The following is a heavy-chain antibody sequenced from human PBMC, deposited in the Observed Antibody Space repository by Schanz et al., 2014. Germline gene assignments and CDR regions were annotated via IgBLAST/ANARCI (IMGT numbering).Heavy chain of an antibody. Sequence: SAAEAQKPGASATVSCKASGYPFIVYYLHWLRQAPGQGIEWMGWIHPNTGGTRYAQKCQDWVTMTRDTSSSTAYMELSRLRSDDTAVYSCTRARGGRTGLFEYWGQGSLVTVSS. V-gene: IGHV1-2*04. J-gene: IGHJ4*02. D-gene: IGHD1-1*01. CDR3: TRARGGRTGLFEY. CDR1: GYPFIVYY. CDR2: IHPNTGGT.